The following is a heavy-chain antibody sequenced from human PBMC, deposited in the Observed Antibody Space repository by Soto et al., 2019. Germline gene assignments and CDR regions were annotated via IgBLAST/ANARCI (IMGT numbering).Heavy chain of an antibody. V-gene: IGHV3-30*18. CDR3: AKETAVAGHWYFDL. J-gene: IGHJ2*01. D-gene: IGHD6-19*01. CDR2: ISYDGSNK. Sequence: QVQLVESGGGVVQPGRSLRLSCAASGFTFSSYGMHWVRQAPGKGLEWVAVISYDGSNKYYADSVKGRFTISRDNSKNTLYLQMNSLRAEDMAVYYCAKETAVAGHWYFDLWGRGTLVTVSS. CDR1: GFTFSSYG.